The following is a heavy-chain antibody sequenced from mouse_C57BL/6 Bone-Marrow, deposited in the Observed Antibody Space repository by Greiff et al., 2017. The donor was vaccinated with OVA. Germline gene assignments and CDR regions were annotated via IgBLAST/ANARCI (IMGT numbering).Heavy chain of an antibody. CDR3: ASMMVTTRYYFDY. D-gene: IGHD2-3*01. Sequence: QVQLQQPGTELVKPGASVKLSCKASGYTFTSYWMHWVKQRPGQGLEWIGNINPSNGDTSYNQKFKGKATLTADKSSSTAYMQLSSLTSEDSAVYYCASMMVTTRYYFDYWGQGTTLTVSS. CDR2: INPSNGDT. J-gene: IGHJ2*01. V-gene: IGHV1-53*01. CDR1: GYTFTSYW.